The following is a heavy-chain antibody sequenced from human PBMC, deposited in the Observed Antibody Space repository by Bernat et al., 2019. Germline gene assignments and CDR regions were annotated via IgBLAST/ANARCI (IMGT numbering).Heavy chain of an antibody. J-gene: IGHJ4*02. CDR2: ISRSDT. Sequence: EVQLLESGGGLVQPGGSLRLSCAASGFTFSSYGMTWVRQAPGKGLEWVSSISRSDTYYTDSVKGRFTISRDNSKNTLYLQMNGLRAEDTAIYYCAKLSAPFDYWGQGTLVTVSS. CDR1: GFTFSSYG. CDR3: AKLSAPFDY. V-gene: IGHV3-23*01.